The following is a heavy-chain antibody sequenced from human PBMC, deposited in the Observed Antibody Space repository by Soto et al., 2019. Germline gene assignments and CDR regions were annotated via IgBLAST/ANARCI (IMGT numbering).Heavy chain of an antibody. CDR1: GGSISSYY. CDR2: IYYSGST. D-gene: IGHD4-17*01. J-gene: IGHJ4*02. CDR3: ARRYGVYFDY. V-gene: IGHV4-59*08. Sequence: QVQLQESGPGLVKPSETLSLTCTVSGGSISSYYWSWIRQPPGKGLEWIGYIYYSGSTNYNPSLXSXXXIXXDTSKNQFSLKLSSVTAADTAVYYCARRYGVYFDYWGQGTLVTVSS.